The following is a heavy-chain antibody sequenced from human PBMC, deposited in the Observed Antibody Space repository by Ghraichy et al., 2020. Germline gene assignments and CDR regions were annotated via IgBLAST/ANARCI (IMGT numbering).Heavy chain of an antibody. D-gene: IGHD6-13*01. CDR1: GFTFSSYW. V-gene: IGHV3-74*01. CDR2: INSDGSST. J-gene: IGHJ3*02. Sequence: LSLTCAASGFTFSSYWMHWVRQAPGKGQVWVSRINSDGSSTNYADSVKGRFTISRDNAKNTLSLQMNSLRAEDTAVYYCARLFSSSWPFDIWGQGTMVTVSS. CDR3: ARLFSSSWPFDI.